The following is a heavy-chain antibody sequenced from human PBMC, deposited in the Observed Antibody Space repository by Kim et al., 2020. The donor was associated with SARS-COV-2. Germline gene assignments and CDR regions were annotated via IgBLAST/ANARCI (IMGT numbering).Heavy chain of an antibody. J-gene: IGHJ6*02. CDR1: GGSFSGYY. CDR2: INHSGST. Sequence: SETLSLTCAVYGGSFSGYYWSWIRQPPGKGLEWIGEINHSGSTNYNPSLKSRVTISVDTSKNQFSLKLSSVTAADTAVYYCARGDFRKDYYGSGSYYKKSTNYYYGMDVWGQGTTVTVSS. V-gene: IGHV4-34*01. D-gene: IGHD3-10*01. CDR3: ARGDFRKDYYGSGSYYKKSTNYYYGMDV.